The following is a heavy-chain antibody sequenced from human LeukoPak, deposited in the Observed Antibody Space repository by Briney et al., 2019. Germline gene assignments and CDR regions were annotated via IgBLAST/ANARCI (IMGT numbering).Heavy chain of an antibody. J-gene: IGHJ4*02. CDR3: ARRAGSCSGGSCYSNEQKPFDY. D-gene: IGHD2-15*01. Sequence: GESLKISCKGSGYSFTSYWIGWVRQMPGKGLEWMGIIYPGDPDTRYSPSFQGQVTISADKSISTAYLQWSSLKASDTAMYYCARRAGSCSGGSCYSNEQKPFDYWGQGTLVTVSS. CDR2: IYPGDPDT. V-gene: IGHV5-51*01. CDR1: GYSFTSYW.